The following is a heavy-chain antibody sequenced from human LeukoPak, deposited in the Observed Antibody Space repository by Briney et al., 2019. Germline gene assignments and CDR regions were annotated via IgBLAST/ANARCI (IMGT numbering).Heavy chain of an antibody. Sequence: GGSLRLSCAASGFRFSSHAMSWVRQAPGKGLEWVSAIVGSGDSTYYADSVKGRFTISRDNSKNTLYLQMNSLTAEGTALYYCARYYYDSSRQGMDVWGQGTTVTVSS. J-gene: IGHJ6*02. D-gene: IGHD3-22*01. CDR1: GFRFSSHA. V-gene: IGHV3-23*01. CDR2: IVGSGDST. CDR3: ARYYYDSSRQGMDV.